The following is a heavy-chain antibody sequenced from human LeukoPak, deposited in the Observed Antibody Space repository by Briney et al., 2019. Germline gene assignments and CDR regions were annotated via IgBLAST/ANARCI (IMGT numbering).Heavy chain of an antibody. Sequence: GGSLRLSCAASGFSLRTYWMHWVRQVPGKGLEWLSRINSDGSSTTYADSVKGRFTISRDNSKNSLYLQMNSLRTEDAALYYWAKEFGAAGNRGAAGFDYWAREPWSPSPQ. CDR2: INSDGSST. D-gene: IGHD6-13*01. V-gene: IGHV3-74*01. CDR3: AKEFGAAGNRGAAGFDY. CDR1: GFSLRTYW. J-gene: IGHJ4*02.